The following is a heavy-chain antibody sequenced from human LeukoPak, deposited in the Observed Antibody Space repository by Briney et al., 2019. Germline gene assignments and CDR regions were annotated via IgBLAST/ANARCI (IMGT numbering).Heavy chain of an antibody. Sequence: SETLSLTCTVSGGSISSSSYYWGWIRQPPGKGLEWIGSIYYSGSTYYNPSLKSRVTISVDTSKSQFSLKLSSVTAADTAVYYCARDGYYYGSGSYYSPGSYYYYCMDVWGKGTTVTVSS. CDR3: ARDGYYYGSGSYYSPGSYYYYCMDV. CDR2: IYYSGST. V-gene: IGHV4-39*02. D-gene: IGHD3-10*01. J-gene: IGHJ6*03. CDR1: GGSISSSSYY.